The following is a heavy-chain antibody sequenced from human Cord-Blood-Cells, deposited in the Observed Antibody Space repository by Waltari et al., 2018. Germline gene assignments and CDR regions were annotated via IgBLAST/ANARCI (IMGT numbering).Heavy chain of an antibody. D-gene: IGHD5-12*01. CDR3: ARVGYSGYWDY. V-gene: IGHV4-38-2*01. CDR1: GYSISSGYY. Sequence: QVQLQESGPGRVKPSEPLSLTCAVSGYSISSGYYWGWIRQPPGKGLEWIGSIYHSGSTYYNPSLKSRVTISVDTSKNQFSLKLSSVTAADTAVYYCARVGYSGYWDYWGQGTLVTVSS. J-gene: IGHJ4*02. CDR2: IYHSGST.